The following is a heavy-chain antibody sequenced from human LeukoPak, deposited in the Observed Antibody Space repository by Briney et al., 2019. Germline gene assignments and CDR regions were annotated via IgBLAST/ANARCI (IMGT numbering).Heavy chain of an antibody. J-gene: IGHJ4*02. CDR3: ARDGGDY. Sequence: GGSLGVSSEASGFTSSSYWRGWVRQAPGKGLEWVANIKQDGSEKYYVDSVKGRFTISRDNAKNSLYLQMNSLRAEDTAVYYCARDGGDYWGQGTLVTVSS. CDR1: GFTSSSYW. CDR2: IKQDGSEK. D-gene: IGHD3-16*01. V-gene: IGHV3-7*01.